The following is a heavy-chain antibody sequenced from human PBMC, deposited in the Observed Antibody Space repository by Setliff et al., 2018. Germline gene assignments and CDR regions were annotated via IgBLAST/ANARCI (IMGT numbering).Heavy chain of an antibody. Sequence: GASVKVSCKASGGTFSSYAISWVRQAPGQGLEWMGGIIPIFGTANYAQKFQGRVTITTDESTSTAYMELSSLRSDDTAVYYCARLWISYESNTYFYPKYFDFWGQGTLVTVSS. D-gene: IGHD3-22*01. CDR2: IIPIFGTA. J-gene: IGHJ4*02. CDR1: GGTFSSYA. V-gene: IGHV1-69*05. CDR3: ARLWISYESNTYFYPKYFDF.